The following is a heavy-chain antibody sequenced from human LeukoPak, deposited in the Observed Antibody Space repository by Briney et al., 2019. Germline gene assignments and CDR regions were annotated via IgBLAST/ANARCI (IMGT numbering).Heavy chain of an antibody. D-gene: IGHD5-24*01. CDR3: AKDRGRDGYNEY. V-gene: IGHV3-23*01. J-gene: IGHJ4*02. CDR1: GFTFSSYA. CDR2: ISGSGGST. Sequence: GGSLRLSCAASGFTFSSYAMRWVRQAPGKGLEWVSAISGSGGSTYYADSVKGRFTTSRDNSKNTLYLQMNSLRAEDTVVYYCAKDRGRDGYNEYWGQGTLVTVSS.